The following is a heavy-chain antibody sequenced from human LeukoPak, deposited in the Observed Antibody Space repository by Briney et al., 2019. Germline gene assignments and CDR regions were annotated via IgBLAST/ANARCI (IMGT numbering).Heavy chain of an antibody. CDR1: GYTFTSYG. CDR2: ISAYNGNT. J-gene: IGHJ4*02. D-gene: IGHD3-22*01. V-gene: IGHV1-18*01. Sequence: ASVKVSCKASGYTFTSYGISWVRQAPGQGLEWMGWISAYNGNTNYAQKLQGRVTMTTDTSTSTAYVELRSLRSDDTAVYYCASIHYYDSSGYYIDYWGQGTLVTVSS. CDR3: ASIHYYDSSGYYIDY.